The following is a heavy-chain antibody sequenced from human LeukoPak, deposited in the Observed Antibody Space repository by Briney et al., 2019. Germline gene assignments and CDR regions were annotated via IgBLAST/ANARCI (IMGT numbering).Heavy chain of an antibody. Sequence: PSETLSLTCTVSGGSISSGYYWGWIRQPPGKGLEWIGSIYHSGSTYYNPSLKSRVTISVDTSKNQFSLKLSSVTAADTAVYYCATLLATVTTKQPEDYWGQGTLVTVSS. CDR2: IYHSGST. D-gene: IGHD4-17*01. J-gene: IGHJ4*02. CDR1: GGSISSGYY. CDR3: ATLLATVTTKQPEDY. V-gene: IGHV4-38-2*02.